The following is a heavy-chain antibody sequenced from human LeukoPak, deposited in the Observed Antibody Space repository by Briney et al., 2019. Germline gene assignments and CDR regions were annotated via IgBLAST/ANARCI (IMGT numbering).Heavy chain of an antibody. D-gene: IGHD3-10*01. CDR1: GFTFDDYA. Sequence: GGSLRLSCAASGFTFDDYAMHWVRQAPGKGLEWASGISWNSGSIGYADSVKGRFTISRDNAKNSLYLQMNSLRAEDTAVYYCARPTYGSGSSPYDYWGQGTLVTVSS. CDR2: ISWNSGSI. J-gene: IGHJ4*02. V-gene: IGHV3-9*01. CDR3: ARPTYGSGSSPYDY.